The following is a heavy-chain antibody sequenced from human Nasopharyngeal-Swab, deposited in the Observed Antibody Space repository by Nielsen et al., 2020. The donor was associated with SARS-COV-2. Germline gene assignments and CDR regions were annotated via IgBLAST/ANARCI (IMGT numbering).Heavy chain of an antibody. D-gene: IGHD6-19*01. Sequence: GGSLRLSCAASGFTFDDYAMHWVRQAPGKGLEWVSGISWNSGSIGYADSVKGRFTISRDNAKNSLYLQMNSLRAEDTALYYCAKDTVIAVAGNFDYWGQGTLATVSS. CDR1: GFTFDDYA. V-gene: IGHV3-9*01. CDR3: AKDTVIAVAGNFDY. CDR2: ISWNSGSI. J-gene: IGHJ4*02.